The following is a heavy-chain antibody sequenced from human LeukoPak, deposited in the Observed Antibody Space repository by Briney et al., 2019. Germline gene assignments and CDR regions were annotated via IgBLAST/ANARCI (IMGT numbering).Heavy chain of an antibody. V-gene: IGHV5-51*01. CDR1: GYSFTNYW. CDR2: IYSGYSDI. D-gene: IGHD1-26*01. CDR3: ARLVRVGAIVPLDAFDI. Sequence: GGSLKISCKGSGYSFTNYWIGWGRPMPGKGLEWRGIIYSGYSDIRDSPSFQGQVTISADKFITTAYLQWSSLKDSDTAIYYCARLVRVGAIVPLDAFDIWGQGTMVTVSS. J-gene: IGHJ3*02.